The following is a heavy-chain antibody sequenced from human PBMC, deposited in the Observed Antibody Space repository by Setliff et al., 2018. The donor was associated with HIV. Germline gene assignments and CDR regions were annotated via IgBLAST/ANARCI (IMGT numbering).Heavy chain of an antibody. D-gene: IGHD2-15*01. CDR1: GFTFSDYY. CDR2: ISSSGSTI. V-gene: IGHV3-11*04. Sequence: GGSLRLSCAASGFTFSDYYMSWIRQAPGKGLEWVSYISSSGSTIYYADSVKGRFTISRDNAKNSLYLQMNSLRAEDTAVYYCTGSQYCSGGSCYHNFDYWGQGTLVTVSS. CDR3: TGSQYCSGGSCYHNFDY. J-gene: IGHJ4*02.